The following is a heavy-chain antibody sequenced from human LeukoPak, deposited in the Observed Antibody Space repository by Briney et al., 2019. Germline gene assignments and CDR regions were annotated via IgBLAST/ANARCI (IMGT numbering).Heavy chain of an antibody. D-gene: IGHD3-16*01. CDR1: GGTFSSYA. J-gene: IGHJ4*02. Sequence: GASVKDSCKASGGTFSSYAISWVRQAPGQGLEWMGGIIPIFGTANYAQKFQGRVTITADESTSTAYMELSSLRSEDTAVYYCARDAHYDYVWGSSFDYWGQGTLVTVSS. CDR2: IIPIFGTA. V-gene: IGHV1-69*13. CDR3: ARDAHYDYVWGSSFDY.